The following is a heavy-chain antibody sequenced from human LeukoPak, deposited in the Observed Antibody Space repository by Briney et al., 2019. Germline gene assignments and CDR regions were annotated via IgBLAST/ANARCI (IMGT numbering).Heavy chain of an antibody. Sequence: ASVKVSCKASGYTFTSYGISRVRQAPGQGLEWMGWISAYNGNTNYAQKLQGRVTMTTDTSTSTAYMELRSLRSDDTAVYYCARSGDNNIVVVPAATNRGYYYYYMDVWGKGTTVTVSS. CDR1: GYTFTSYG. V-gene: IGHV1-18*01. J-gene: IGHJ6*03. D-gene: IGHD2-2*01. CDR2: ISAYNGNT. CDR3: ARSGDNNIVVVPAATNRGYYYYYMDV.